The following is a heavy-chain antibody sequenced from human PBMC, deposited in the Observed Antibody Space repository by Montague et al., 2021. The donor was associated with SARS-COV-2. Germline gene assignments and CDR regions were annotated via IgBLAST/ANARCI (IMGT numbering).Heavy chain of an antibody. J-gene: IGHJ1*01. Sequence: PALVKPTQTPTLTCTFSGFSLNSKGVCVTWIRQPPGGALESLARIDWDDAKFYNTSLKARLAVSKGASETQVVLKVTDLDPADTATYFCARMECGTVSSEEIWGQGIKVTVSS. V-gene: IGHV2-70*17. CDR3: ARMECGTVSSEEI. CDR2: IDWDDAK. CDR1: GFSLNSKGVC. D-gene: IGHD1-7*01.